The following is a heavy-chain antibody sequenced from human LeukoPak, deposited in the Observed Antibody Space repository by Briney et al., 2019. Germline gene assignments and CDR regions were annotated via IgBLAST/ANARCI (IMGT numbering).Heavy chain of an antibody. V-gene: IGHV3-15*01. CDR1: GFTFSNAW. Sequence: GGSLRLSCAASGFTFSNAWMSWVRQAPGKGLEWVGRIKSKTDGGTTDYAAPVKGRFTISRDDSKNTLYLQMNSLKTEDTAVYYCTTVLRRELLVFRYYYMDVWGKGTTVTVSS. CDR2: IKSKTDGGTT. D-gene: IGHD2-21*02. CDR3: TTVLRRELLVFRYYYMDV. J-gene: IGHJ6*03.